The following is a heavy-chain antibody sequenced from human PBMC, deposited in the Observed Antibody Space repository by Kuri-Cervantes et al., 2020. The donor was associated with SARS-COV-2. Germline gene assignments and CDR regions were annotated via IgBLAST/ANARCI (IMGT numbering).Heavy chain of an antibody. Sequence: GESLKISCAASGFTFSSYGMHWVRQAPGKGLEWVAFIRYDGSKKYYADSVKGRFTISRDNSKNTLYLQMDSLRAEDTAVYYCAKAGGTIPPTADYWGQGTLVTVSS. CDR2: IRYDGSKK. D-gene: IGHD3-9*01. J-gene: IGHJ4*02. CDR1: GFTFSSYG. CDR3: AKAGGTIPPTADY. V-gene: IGHV3-30*02.